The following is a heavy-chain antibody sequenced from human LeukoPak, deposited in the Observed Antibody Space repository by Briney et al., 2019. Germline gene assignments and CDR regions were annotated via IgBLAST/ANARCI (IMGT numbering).Heavy chain of an antibody. V-gene: IGHV3-48*03. CDR3: ASRGYSYGWHYFDY. CDR2: ISSSGSTI. CDR1: GFTFSSYE. D-gene: IGHD5-18*01. Sequence: PGGSLRLSCAASGFTFSSYEMNWVRQAPGKGLEWVSYISSSGSTIYYADSVKGRFTISRDNAKNTLYLQMNSLRAEDTAVYSCASRGYSYGWHYFDYWGQGTLVTVSS. J-gene: IGHJ4*02.